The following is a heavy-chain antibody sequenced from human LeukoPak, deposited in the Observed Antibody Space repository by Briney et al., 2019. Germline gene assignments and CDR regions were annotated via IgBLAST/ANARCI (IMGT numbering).Heavy chain of an antibody. J-gene: IGHJ5*02. V-gene: IGHV4-61*02. CDR3: ARVNDFWSGYNRFDP. CDR1: GGSISSGSYY. D-gene: IGHD3-3*01. CDR2: IYTSGST. Sequence: SETLSLTCTVSGGSISSGSYYWSWIRQPAGKGLEWIGRIYTSGSTNYSPSLKSRVTISVDTSKNQFSLKLSSVTAADTAVYYCARVNDFWSGYNRFDPWGQGTLVTVSS.